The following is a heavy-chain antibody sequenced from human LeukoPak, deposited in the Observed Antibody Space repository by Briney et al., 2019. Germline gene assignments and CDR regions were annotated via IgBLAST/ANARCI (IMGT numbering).Heavy chain of an antibody. CDR3: ARAPPYCSGGACYFDY. J-gene: IGHJ4*02. CDR1: GFSFSTYG. V-gene: IGHV3-33*01. Sequence: GGSLRLSCAASGFSFSTYGMHWVRQAPGKGLEWVAVIWYDGNNKYYADSVKGRFTISRDNSKNTLFLQMNSLRAEDSAVYYCARAPPYCSGGACYFDYWGQGTPVTVSS. CDR2: IWYDGNNK. D-gene: IGHD2-15*01.